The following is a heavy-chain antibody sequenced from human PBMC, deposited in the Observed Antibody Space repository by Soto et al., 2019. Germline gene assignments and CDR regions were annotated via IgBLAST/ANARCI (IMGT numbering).Heavy chain of an antibody. Sequence: EVQLVESGGGLVQPGGSLRLSCAASGFTFSSYAMYWVRQAPGKGLEYVSAISSNGGSTYYANSVKGRFTISRDNSKNTLYLQMGSLRAEDMAVYYCARAASYYDILTGYYEPYYYYYMDVWGKGTTVTVSS. CDR2: ISSNGGST. CDR3: ARAASYYDILTGYYEPYYYYYMDV. J-gene: IGHJ6*03. D-gene: IGHD3-9*01. V-gene: IGHV3-64*01. CDR1: GFTFSSYA.